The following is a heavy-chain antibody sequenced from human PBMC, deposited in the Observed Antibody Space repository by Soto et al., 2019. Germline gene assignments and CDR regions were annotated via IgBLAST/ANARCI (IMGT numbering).Heavy chain of an antibody. CDR2: IYYSGST. D-gene: IGHD6-6*01. J-gene: IGHJ4*02. CDR1: GGSISSYY. V-gene: IGHV4-59*01. CDR3: AGAKYSSSSIAC. Sequence: PSETLSLTCTVSGGSISSYYWSWIRQPPGKGLEWIGYIYYSGSTNYNPSLKSRVTISVDTSKHQFSLKLSSVSAAHTAVYYCAGAKYSSSSIACWGQGTLGIVAS.